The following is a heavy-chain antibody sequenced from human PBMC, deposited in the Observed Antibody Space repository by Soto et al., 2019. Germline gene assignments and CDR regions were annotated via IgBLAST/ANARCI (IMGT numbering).Heavy chain of an antibody. CDR1: GGSISSYY. D-gene: IGHD3-10*01. CDR2: IYYSGST. V-gene: IGHV4-59*08. Sequence: SETLSLTCTVSGGSISSYYWSWIRQPPGKGLEWIGYIYYSGSTNYNPSLKSRVTISVDTSKNQFSLKLSSVTAADTAVYYCARRYGVSFDIWGQGTMVTVSS. CDR3: ARRYGVSFDI. J-gene: IGHJ3*02.